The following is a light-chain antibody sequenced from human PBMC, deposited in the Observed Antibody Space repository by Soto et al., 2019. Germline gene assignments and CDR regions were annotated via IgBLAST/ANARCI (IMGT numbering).Light chain of an antibody. CDR2: DAS. V-gene: IGKV3-11*01. CDR1: QSVSSY. Sequence: EIVLTQSPATLSLSPGERATLSCRASQSVSSYFAWYQQKPGQAPRLLIYDASNRATGIPARFSGRGSGTDFTLTISSLEPEDFAVYYCQQRSNWPITFGQGTRLEIK. J-gene: IGKJ5*01. CDR3: QQRSNWPIT.